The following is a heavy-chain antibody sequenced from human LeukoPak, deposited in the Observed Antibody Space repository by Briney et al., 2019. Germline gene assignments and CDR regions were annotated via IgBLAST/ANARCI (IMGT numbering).Heavy chain of an antibody. Sequence: PGGSLRLSCAASGFTFRDDGMHWVRQAPGKGLEWVAVIWHDGKYQYYVDSVKGRFSISRDNSKNTLSLQMNSLRDDDTAVYYCTRDISSRYFDLWGRGTRVIVSP. CDR1: GFTFRDDG. J-gene: IGHJ2*01. CDR2: IWHDGKYQ. CDR3: TRDISSRYFDL. D-gene: IGHD6-13*01. V-gene: IGHV3-33*01.